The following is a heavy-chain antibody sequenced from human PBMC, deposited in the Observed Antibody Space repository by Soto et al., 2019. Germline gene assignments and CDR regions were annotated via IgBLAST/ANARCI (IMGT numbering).Heavy chain of an antibody. CDR2: IIPIFGTA. D-gene: IGHD2-2*01. J-gene: IGHJ6*02. V-gene: IGHV1-69*01. Sequence: QVQLVQSGAEVKKPGSSVKVSCKASGGTFSSYAISWVRQAPGQGLEWMGGIIPIFGTANYAQKFQGRVTITADESTRTAYMELSSLRSEDTAVYFCASHLGYCSSTSCYYYYYYGMDVWGQGTTVTVSS. CDR3: ASHLGYCSSTSCYYYYYYGMDV. CDR1: GGTFSSYA.